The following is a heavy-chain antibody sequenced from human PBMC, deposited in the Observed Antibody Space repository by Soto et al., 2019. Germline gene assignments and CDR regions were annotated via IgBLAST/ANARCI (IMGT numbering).Heavy chain of an antibody. V-gene: IGHV4-4*02. CDR3: ARGWYDYVWGSSHYYGMDV. CDR1: GGSISSSNW. Sequence: PSETLSLTCAVSGGSISSSNWWRWVRQPPGKGLEWIGEIYHSGSTNYNPSLKSRVTISVDKSKNQFSLKLSSVTAADTAVYYCARGWYDYVWGSSHYYGMDVWGQGTTVTVSS. CDR2: IYHSGST. D-gene: IGHD3-16*01. J-gene: IGHJ6*02.